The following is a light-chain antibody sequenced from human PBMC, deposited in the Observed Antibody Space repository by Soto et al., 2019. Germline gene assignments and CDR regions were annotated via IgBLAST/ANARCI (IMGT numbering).Light chain of an antibody. Sequence: QSVLTQPPSASGTPGQRVTISCSGSSSNIGSNTVNWYQQLPGTAPKLLSYSNNQRPSGVPDRFSGSKSGSSASLAISGLQSEGEADYYCAAWDDSLNGLYVFGTGTKVTVL. CDR3: AAWDDSLNGLYV. CDR2: SNN. J-gene: IGLJ1*01. CDR1: SSNIGSNT. V-gene: IGLV1-44*01.